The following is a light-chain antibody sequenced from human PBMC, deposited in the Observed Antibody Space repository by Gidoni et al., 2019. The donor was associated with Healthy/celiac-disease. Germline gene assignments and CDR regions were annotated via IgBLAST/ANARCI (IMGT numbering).Light chain of an antibody. V-gene: IGLV2-23*02. J-gene: IGLJ1*01. CDR1: SSDVGSYNL. CDR3: CSYAGSSSYV. Sequence: QSALTQSASVSGSPGQSITISCTGTSSDVGSYNLVSWYQQHPGKAPKLMIYEVSKRPSGVSNRFSGSKSGNTASLTISGHQAEDEADYYCCSYAGSSSYVFGTGTKVTVL. CDR2: EVS.